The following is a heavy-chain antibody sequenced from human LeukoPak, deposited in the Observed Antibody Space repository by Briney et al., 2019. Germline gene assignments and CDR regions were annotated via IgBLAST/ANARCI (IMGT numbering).Heavy chain of an antibody. J-gene: IGHJ4*02. D-gene: IGHD4-23*01. CDR1: GGSISCGDYY. CDR2: IYYSGST. V-gene: IGHV4-30-4*08. CDR3: ARDIGPTVVTRGLFDY. Sequence: SETLSLTCTVSGGSISCGDYYWSWIRQPPGKGLEWIGYIYYSGSTYYNPSLKSRVTISVDTSKNQFSLKLSSVTAADTAVYYCARDIGPTVVTRGLFDYWGQGTLVTVSS.